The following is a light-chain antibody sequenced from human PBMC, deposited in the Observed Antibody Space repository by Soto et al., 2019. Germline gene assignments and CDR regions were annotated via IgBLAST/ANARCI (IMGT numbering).Light chain of an antibody. CDR1: SSDIGGYNY. V-gene: IGLV2-14*01. CDR2: EVS. Sequence: QSALTQPASVSGSPGQSINISCTGTSSDIGGYNYVSWYQQHPGKAPKLLIYEVSNRPSGVSNRFSGSKSGNTASLTISGLQADDEADYYCTSYTTSGTWVFGGGTKLTVL. CDR3: TSYTTSGTWV. J-gene: IGLJ3*02.